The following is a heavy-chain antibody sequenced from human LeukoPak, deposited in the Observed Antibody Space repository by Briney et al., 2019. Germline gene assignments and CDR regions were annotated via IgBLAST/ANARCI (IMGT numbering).Heavy chain of an antibody. D-gene: IGHD2-2*01. CDR3: AKGYFSSTSCYGLDY. V-gene: IGHV3-30*02. CDR2: IRYDGNNK. Sequence: GGSLRLSCAASGFTFSNYGMHWVRQAPGKGLEWVAYIRYDGNNKYYADSVKGRFTISRDNSKNTLYLQMNSLRAEDTAVYYCAKGYFSSTSCYGLDYWGQGTLVTVSS. CDR1: GFTFSNYG. J-gene: IGHJ4*02.